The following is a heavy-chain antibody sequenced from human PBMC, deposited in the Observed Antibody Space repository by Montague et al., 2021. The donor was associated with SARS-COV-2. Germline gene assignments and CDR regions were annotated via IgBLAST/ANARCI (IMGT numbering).Heavy chain of an antibody. CDR1: GGSISSSSYC. J-gene: IGHJ3*02. Sequence: SETLSLTCTVSGGSISSSSYCWGWIRQPPGKGLEWIGSIYYSGSTYYNPSLKSRVTISVDTSKNQFSLKLSSVTAADTAVYYCARQAYSSGWFKPDAFDIWGQGTMVTVSS. CDR2: IYYSGST. D-gene: IGHD6-19*01. CDR3: ARQAYSSGWFKPDAFDI. V-gene: IGHV4-39*01.